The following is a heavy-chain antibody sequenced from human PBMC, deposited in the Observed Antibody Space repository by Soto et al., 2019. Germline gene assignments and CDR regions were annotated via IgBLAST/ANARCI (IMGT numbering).Heavy chain of an antibody. D-gene: IGHD3-10*01. CDR2: IKPNSGST. J-gene: IGHJ4*02. CDR3: ARVPYSYGSGYYLDF. Sequence: GAPVPVSCPASGYTLTYYYIPWARPATAQGLEWMGIIKPNSGSTTDAQQFQGRVTMTRDTSTSTVYMELASLTSEDTAIDYCARVPYSYGSGYYLDFWGQGTLVTVSS. CDR1: GYTLTYYY. V-gene: IGHV1-46*01.